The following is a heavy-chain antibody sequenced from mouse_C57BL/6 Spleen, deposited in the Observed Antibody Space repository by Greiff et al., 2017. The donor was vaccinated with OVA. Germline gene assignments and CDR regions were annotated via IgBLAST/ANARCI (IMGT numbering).Heavy chain of an antibody. CDR3: ARGDYYFDD. D-gene: IGHD3-3*01. CDR1: GYAFSSSW. Sequence: QVQLQQSGPELVKPGASVKISCKASGYAFSSSWMNWVKQRPGKGLEWIGRIYPGDGDTNYNGKFKGKATLTADKSSSTAYMQLSSLTSEDSAVYFCARGDYYFDDWGQGTTLTVSS. CDR2: IYPGDGDT. V-gene: IGHV1-82*01. J-gene: IGHJ2*01.